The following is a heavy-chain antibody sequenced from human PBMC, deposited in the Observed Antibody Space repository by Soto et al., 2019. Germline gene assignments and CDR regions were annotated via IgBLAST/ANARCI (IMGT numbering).Heavy chain of an antibody. V-gene: IGHV1-3*01. CDR1: GYTFTSYA. CDR2: INAGNGNT. Sequence: ASVKVSCKASGYTFTSYAMHWVRQAPGQRLEWMGWINAGNGNTKYSQKFQGRVTITRDTSASTAYMELSSLRSEDTAVYYCARSLAPPAAPFYYYYYMDVWGKGTTVTVSS. J-gene: IGHJ6*03. CDR3: ARSLAPPAAPFYYYYYMDV. D-gene: IGHD6-6*01.